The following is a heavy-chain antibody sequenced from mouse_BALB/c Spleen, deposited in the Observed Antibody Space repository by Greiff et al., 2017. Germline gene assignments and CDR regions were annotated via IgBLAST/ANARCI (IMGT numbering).Heavy chain of an antibody. CDR3: ARDPITTATGAMDY. V-gene: IGHV5-6-3*01. Sequence: DVMLVESGGGLVQPGGSLKLSCAASGFTFSSYGMSWVRQTPDKRLELVATINSNGGSTYYPDSVKGRFTISRDNAKNTLYLQMSSLKSEDTAMYYCARDPITTATGAMDYWGQGTSVTVSS. D-gene: IGHD1-2*01. CDR2: INSNGGST. CDR1: GFTFSSYG. J-gene: IGHJ4*01.